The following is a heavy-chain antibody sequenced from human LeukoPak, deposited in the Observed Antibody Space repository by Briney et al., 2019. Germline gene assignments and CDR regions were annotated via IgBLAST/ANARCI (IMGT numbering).Heavy chain of an antibody. CDR2: ISSSSSYI. J-gene: IGHJ3*02. CDR3: ARDSTGWQADSFDI. CDR1: GFTFSSYS. D-gene: IGHD2-8*02. V-gene: IGHV3-21*01. Sequence: GGSLRLSCAASGFTFSSYSMNWVRQAPGKGLEWVSSISSSSSYIYYADSVKGRFTISRDNAKNSLYLQMNSLRVDDTAVYFCARDSTGWQADSFDIWGQGTMVTVSS.